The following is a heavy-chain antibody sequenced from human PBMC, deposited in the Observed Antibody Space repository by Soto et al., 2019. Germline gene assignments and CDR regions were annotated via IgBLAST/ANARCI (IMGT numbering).Heavy chain of an antibody. D-gene: IGHD6-13*01. CDR2: ISSSSNYT. CDR3: ARRAVAAAGHDAFDI. CDR1: GFTFSDYY. V-gene: IGHV3-11*06. Sequence: GGSLRLSCAASGFTFSDYYMSWIRQAPGKGLEWVSYISSSSNYTNYADSVKGRFTISRDNAKNSLYLQMNSLRAEDTAVYYCARRAVAAAGHDAFDIWGQGTMVTVSS. J-gene: IGHJ3*02.